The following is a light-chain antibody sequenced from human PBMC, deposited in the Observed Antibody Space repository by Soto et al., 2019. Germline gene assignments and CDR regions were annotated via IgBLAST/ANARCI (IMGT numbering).Light chain of an antibody. V-gene: IGKV3-20*01. Sequence: EIVLTQSPGTLSLSPGERATLSCRASQSVSSNYLAWYQQRPGQAPRLLIYGATSRATGIPDRFSGSVSGTDFTLTISRLEPADFAVYYCQQYCRSPIFTFGHGTKVEIK. J-gene: IGKJ3*01. CDR1: QSVSSNY. CDR3: QQYCRSPIFT. CDR2: GAT.